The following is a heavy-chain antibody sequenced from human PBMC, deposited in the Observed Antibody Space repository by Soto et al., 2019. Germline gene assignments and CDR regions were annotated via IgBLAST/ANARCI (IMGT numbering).Heavy chain of an antibody. D-gene: IGHD6-13*01. CDR1: GYTFTSYG. J-gene: IGHJ4*02. CDR3: ASFIAAAGTFAALENDY. Sequence: QVQLVQSGAEVKKPGASVKVSCKASGYTFTSYGISWVRQAPGQGLEWMGWISAYNGNTNYAQKLQGRVTMTTDTSTSTAYMELRSLRSDDTAVYYCASFIAAAGTFAALENDYWGQGTLVTVSS. CDR2: ISAYNGNT. V-gene: IGHV1-18*01.